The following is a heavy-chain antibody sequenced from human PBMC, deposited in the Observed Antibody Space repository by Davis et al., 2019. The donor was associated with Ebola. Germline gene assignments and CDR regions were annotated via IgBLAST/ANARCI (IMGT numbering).Heavy chain of an antibody. CDR3: AKRSDYRSFDY. J-gene: IGHJ4*02. CDR1: GFTVSSNY. CDR2: IYSGGST. V-gene: IGHV3-53*01. Sequence: PGGSLRLSCAASGFTVSSNYMSWVRQAPGKGLEWVSVIYSGGSTYYADSVKGRFTISRDNSKNTLYLQMNSLRGEDTAVYYCAKRSDYRSFDYWGQGTQVTVSS. D-gene: IGHD4-11*01.